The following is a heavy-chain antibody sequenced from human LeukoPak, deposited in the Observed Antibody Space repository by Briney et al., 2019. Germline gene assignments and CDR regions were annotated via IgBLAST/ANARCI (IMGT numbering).Heavy chain of an antibody. J-gene: IGHJ5*02. CDR1: GYSFTSYW. V-gene: IGHV5-51*01. CDR2: IYPGDSDT. Sequence: GESLKISCKGSGYSFTSYWIGWVRQMPGKGLEWMGIIYPGDSDTRYSPSFQGQVTISADKSFSTAYLQWSSLKASDTAMCYCARGFRNDVVWFDPWGQGTLVTVSS. CDR3: ARGFRNDVVWFDP. D-gene: IGHD1-1*01.